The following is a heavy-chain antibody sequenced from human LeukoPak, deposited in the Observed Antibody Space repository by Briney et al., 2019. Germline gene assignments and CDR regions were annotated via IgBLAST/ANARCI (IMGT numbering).Heavy chain of an antibody. CDR2: IRSKAYGGTT. Sequence: GGSLRLSCAASGFTFSSYGMSWVRQAPGKGLEWVGFIRSKAYGGTTEYAASVKGRFTISRDDSKSIAYLQMNSLKTEDTAVYYCTREAPSFYTYYYDSSGYRAYAFDIWGQGTMVTVSS. CDR3: TREAPSFYTYYYDSSGYRAYAFDI. CDR1: GFTFSSYG. J-gene: IGHJ3*02. D-gene: IGHD3-22*01. V-gene: IGHV3-49*04.